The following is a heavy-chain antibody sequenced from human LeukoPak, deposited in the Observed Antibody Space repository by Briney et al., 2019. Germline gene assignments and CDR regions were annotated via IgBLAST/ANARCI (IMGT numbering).Heavy chain of an antibody. J-gene: IGHJ6*03. D-gene: IGHD5-18*01. CDR3: TRDGIQLWFTRSNYYMDV. Sequence: GGSLRLSCATSEFTFSAYAMNWVRQAPGKGLEWVGYISPTGSTMFYAGSVKGRFTTSRDNAKNSLYLQMNSLRAEDTAVYYCTRDGIQLWFTRSNYYMDVWGKGTTVTVSS. CDR1: EFTFSAYA. CDR2: ISPTGSTM. V-gene: IGHV3-48*04.